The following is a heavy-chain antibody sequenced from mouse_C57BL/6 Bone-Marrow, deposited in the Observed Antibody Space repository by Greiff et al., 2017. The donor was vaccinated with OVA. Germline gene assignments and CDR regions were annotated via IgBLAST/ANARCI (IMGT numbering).Heavy chain of an antibody. CDR2: ISNGGGST. V-gene: IGHV5-12*01. D-gene: IGHD1-1*01. CDR3: ARQGYGSSLFDY. CDR1: GFTFSDYY. J-gene: IGHJ2*01. Sequence: EVNVVESGGGLVQPGGSLKLSCAASGFTFSDYYMYWVRQTPEKRLEWVAYISNGGGSTYYPDTVKGRFTISRDNAKNTLYLQMSRLKSEDTAMYYCARQGYGSSLFDYWGQGTTLTVSS.